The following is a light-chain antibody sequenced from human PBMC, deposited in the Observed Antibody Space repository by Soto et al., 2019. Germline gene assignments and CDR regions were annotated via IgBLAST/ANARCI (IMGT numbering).Light chain of an antibody. CDR1: YGHSSYA. Sequence: QAVLTQSPSASASLGASVKLTCTLTYGHSSYAIAWHQQQPEKGPRYLMKVNSDGSHSKGDGIPDRFSGSSSGAERYLSISSLQSEDEADYYCQTWDTGIRVFGGGTQLTVL. V-gene: IGLV4-69*01. CDR2: VNSDGSH. CDR3: QTWDTGIRV. J-gene: IGLJ2*01.